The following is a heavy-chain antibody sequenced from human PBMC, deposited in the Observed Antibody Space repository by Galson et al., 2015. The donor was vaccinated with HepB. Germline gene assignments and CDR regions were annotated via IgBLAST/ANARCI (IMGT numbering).Heavy chain of an antibody. D-gene: IGHD3-9*01. V-gene: IGHV3-7*03. Sequence: SLRLSCAASGFTFSSYWMSWVRQAPGKGLEWVANIKQDGSEKFYVDSLKGRFTISRDNAKNSLYLQMHSLRAEDTAIYYCARVGVLLSFDRFGRGEHAFDIWGQGTMVTVSS. CDR3: ARVGVLLSFDRFGRGEHAFDI. CDR1: GFTFSSYW. J-gene: IGHJ3*02. CDR2: IKQDGSEK.